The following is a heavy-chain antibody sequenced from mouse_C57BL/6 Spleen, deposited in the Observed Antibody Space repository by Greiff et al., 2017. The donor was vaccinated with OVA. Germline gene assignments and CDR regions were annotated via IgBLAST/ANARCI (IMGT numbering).Heavy chain of an antibody. D-gene: IGHD4-1*01. J-gene: IGHJ2*01. Sequence: VQLQQSGPELVKPGASVKISCKASGYAFSSSWMTWVKQRPGKGLEWIGRIYPGDGDTNYNGKFKGKATLTADKSSSTAYMQLSSLTSEDSAVYFCARGELGLFDYWGQGTTLTVSS. V-gene: IGHV1-82*01. CDR3: ARGELGLFDY. CDR2: IYPGDGDT. CDR1: GYAFSSSW.